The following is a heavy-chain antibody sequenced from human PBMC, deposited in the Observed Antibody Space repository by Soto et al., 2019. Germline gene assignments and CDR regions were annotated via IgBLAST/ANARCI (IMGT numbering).Heavy chain of an antibody. CDR3: TGGKSRGEHYFDY. Sequence: PGGSLRLSCSASGFTFGDYAMSWFRQAPGKGLEWIGFIRSRTYGGTTEYAASVKGRFTISRDDSKSIAYLQMNSLKTEDTAVYYCTGGKSRGEHYFDYWGQGTLVTVSS. J-gene: IGHJ4*02. CDR1: GFTFGDYA. D-gene: IGHD3-10*01. V-gene: IGHV3-49*03. CDR2: IRSRTYGGTT.